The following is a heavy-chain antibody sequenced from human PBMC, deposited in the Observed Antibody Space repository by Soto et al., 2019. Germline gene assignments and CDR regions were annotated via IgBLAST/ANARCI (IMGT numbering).Heavy chain of an antibody. D-gene: IGHD3-10*01. CDR1: GGSISSYY. J-gene: IGHJ5*02. Sequence: SETLSLTCTVPGGSISSYYWSWIRQSPWKGLECIGYIYYTGSTNYNPSLKSRVTISIDTSKNQFSLKLSSVTAADTAVYYCASLTWGSGSGSYYWFDPWGQGTLVTVYS. CDR2: IYYTGST. CDR3: ASLTWGSGSGSYYWFDP. V-gene: IGHV4-59*08.